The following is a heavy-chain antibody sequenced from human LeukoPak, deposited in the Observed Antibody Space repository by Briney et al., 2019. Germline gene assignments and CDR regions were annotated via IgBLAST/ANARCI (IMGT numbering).Heavy chain of an antibody. J-gene: IGHJ3*02. CDR1: GFTFSNSG. V-gene: IGHV3-30*02. CDR3: AKDYIYGGWGNAFDI. D-gene: IGHD5-18*01. CDR2: IRFDGSSK. Sequence: GGSLRLSCAASGFTFSNSGMHWVRQAPGKGLEWVAFIRFDGSSKFYTDSVKGRFTISRDNPKNTLNLQMNSLRAEDTAVYYCAKDYIYGGWGNAFDIWGQGTKVTVSS.